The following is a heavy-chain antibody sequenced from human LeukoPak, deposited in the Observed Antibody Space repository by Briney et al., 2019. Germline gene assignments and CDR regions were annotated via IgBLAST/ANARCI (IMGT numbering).Heavy chain of an antibody. CDR1: GYTFTSYY. J-gene: IGHJ4*02. V-gene: IGHV1-46*01. D-gene: IGHD5-18*01. Sequence: ASVKVSCKASGYTFTSYYMHWVRQAPGQGLEWMGIINPSGGSTSYAQKFQGRVTMTRDTSTRTVYMELSSLRSEDTAVYYCASSVYSYDPVGYWGQGTLVTVSS. CDR2: INPSGGST. CDR3: ASSVYSYDPVGY.